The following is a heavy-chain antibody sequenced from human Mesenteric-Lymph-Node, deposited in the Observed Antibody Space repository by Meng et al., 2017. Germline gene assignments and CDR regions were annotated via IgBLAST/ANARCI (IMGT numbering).Heavy chain of an antibody. J-gene: IGHJ5*02. CDR3: ASRIAVAGTWFDP. V-gene: IGHV4-31*03. CDR1: GGSINSGGYY. D-gene: IGHD6-19*01. Sequence: LSLTCTVSGGSINSGGYYWSWIRQHPGKGLEWIGYIYYSGTTYYNPSLKSRVTISVDTSKNQFSLNLSSLTAADTAVYYCASRIAVAGTWFDPWGQGTLVTVSS. CDR2: IYYSGTT.